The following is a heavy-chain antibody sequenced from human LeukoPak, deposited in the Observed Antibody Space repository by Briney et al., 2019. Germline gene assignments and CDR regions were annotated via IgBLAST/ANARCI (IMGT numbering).Heavy chain of an antibody. CDR2: INHSGGT. CDR3: ARRDIVVVPAAIGFDP. J-gene: IGHJ5*02. Sequence: PSETLSLTCAVYGGSFSGYYWSWIRQPPGKGLEWIGEINHSGGTNYNPSLKSRVTISVDTSKNQFSLKLSSVTAADTAVYYCARRDIVVVPAAIGFDPWGQGTLVTVSS. D-gene: IGHD2-2*01. CDR1: GGSFSGYY. V-gene: IGHV4-34*01.